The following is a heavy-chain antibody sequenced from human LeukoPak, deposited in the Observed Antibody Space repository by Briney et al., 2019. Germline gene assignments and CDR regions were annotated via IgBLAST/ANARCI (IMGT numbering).Heavy chain of an antibody. J-gene: IGHJ4*02. CDR2: ICWNSGSI. V-gene: IGHV3-9*01. CDR3: AKDFASGLLSYRKPVFDY. D-gene: IGHD3-10*01. Sequence: HPGGSLRLSCAASGFTFDDYTMHWVRQVPGKGLEWVSGICWNSGSIGYADSVKRRFTISRDNAKNSLYLQMNSLRPEDTALYYCAKDFASGLLSYRKPVFDYWGQGTLVTVSS. CDR1: GFTFDDYT.